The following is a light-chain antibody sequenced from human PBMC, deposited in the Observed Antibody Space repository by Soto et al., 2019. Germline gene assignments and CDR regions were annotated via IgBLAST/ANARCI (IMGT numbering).Light chain of an antibody. V-gene: IGKV3-20*01. J-gene: IGKJ3*01. CDR3: QQYGRSPPYT. CDR2: GTF. Sequence: EIALTQSPGTLAFSPGERSTLSCRSSQGVGSRFLAWYQQKPGQAPRLLISGTFSRATGIPDRFSGSGSGTDFTLTISRLEPEDFAVYYCQQYGRSPPYTFGPGTKVDIK. CDR1: QGVGSRF.